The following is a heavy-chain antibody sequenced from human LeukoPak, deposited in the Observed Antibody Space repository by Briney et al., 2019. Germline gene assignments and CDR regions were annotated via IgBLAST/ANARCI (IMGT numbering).Heavy chain of an antibody. V-gene: IGHV4-4*02. CDR2: IYHSGST. J-gene: IGHJ3*02. CDR1: GGSISSSNW. D-gene: IGHD1-26*01. CDR3: ARDKREPRYAFDI. Sequence: SGTLSLTCAVSGGSISSSNWWCWVRQPPGKGLEWIGEIYHSGSTNYNPSLKSRVTISVDKSKNQFSLKLISVTAADTAAYYCARDKREPRYAFDIWGQGTMVTVSS.